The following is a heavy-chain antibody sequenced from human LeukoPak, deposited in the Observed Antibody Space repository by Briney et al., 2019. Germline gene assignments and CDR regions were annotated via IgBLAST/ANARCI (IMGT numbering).Heavy chain of an antibody. CDR3: ARLMVRGANWFDP. V-gene: IGHV3-30*04. Sequence: GGSLRLSCAAPGFTFSSYAMHWVRQAPGKGLDWVAVISYDGSYKNYADSVKGRFTISRDNSRNTVYLQMNSLRPEDTAVYYCARLMVRGANWFDPWGQGTLVTVSS. D-gene: IGHD3-10*01. J-gene: IGHJ5*02. CDR2: ISYDGSYK. CDR1: GFTFSSYA.